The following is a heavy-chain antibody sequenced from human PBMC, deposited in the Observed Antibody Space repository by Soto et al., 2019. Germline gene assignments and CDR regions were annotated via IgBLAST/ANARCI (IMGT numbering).Heavy chain of an antibody. V-gene: IGHV4-4*02. D-gene: IGHD1-20*01. J-gene: IGHJ6*02. Sequence: QVQLQESGPGLVKPSGTLSLTCAVSGGSISSSNWWSWVRQPPGKGLEWIGEIYHSGSTNYNPSLQSRVTISVDKSKNQFSLKLSSVTAADTAVYYCARRYNWNTRYYYYGMDVWGQGTTVTVSS. CDR1: GGSISSSNW. CDR2: IYHSGST. CDR3: ARRYNWNTRYYYYGMDV.